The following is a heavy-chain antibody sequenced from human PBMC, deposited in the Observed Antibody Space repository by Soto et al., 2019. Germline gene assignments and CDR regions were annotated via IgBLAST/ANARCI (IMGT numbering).Heavy chain of an antibody. CDR3: ARLRQLVGYFYSYIDV. J-gene: IGHJ6*03. V-gene: IGHV1-18*01. Sequence: QVQLLQSGAEVKKPGASVKVSCKASGYTFTNYGITWVRQAPGQGLEWMGWISAYNGNTHYTQRLQGRVTMTTDTSTSTAYMELRGLRSDDTAVYYCARLRQLVGYFYSYIDVWGKGTTVTVSS. CDR2: ISAYNGNT. D-gene: IGHD6-6*01. CDR1: GYTFTNYG.